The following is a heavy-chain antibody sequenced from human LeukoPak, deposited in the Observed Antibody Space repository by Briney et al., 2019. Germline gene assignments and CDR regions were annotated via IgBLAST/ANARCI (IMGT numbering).Heavy chain of an antibody. V-gene: IGHV4-31*03. J-gene: IGHJ4*02. Sequence: SETLSLTCTVSAGSLSSGGHYWSWIRQSPGKGLESIGFIHHSGSTRHNPSLKNRVAISIDTSKNQFALKLTSVTAADTAVYYCARGGNRFGGFYFDYWGQGTLVTVSS. CDR2: IHHSGST. CDR3: ARGGNRFGGFYFDY. CDR1: AGSLSSGGHY. D-gene: IGHD3-10*01.